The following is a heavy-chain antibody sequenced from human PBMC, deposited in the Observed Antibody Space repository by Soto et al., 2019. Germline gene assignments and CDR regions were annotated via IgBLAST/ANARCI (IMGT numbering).Heavy chain of an antibody. D-gene: IGHD4-17*01. CDR3: ATPDDYGDPHFDY. CDR2: IIPIFGTA. V-gene: IGHV1-69*01. J-gene: IGHJ4*02. CDR1: GGTFSSDA. Sequence: KVSCKASGGTFSSDAISWVRQAPGQGLEWMGGIIPIFGTANYAQKFQGRVTITADESTSTAYMELSSLRSEDTAVYYCATPDDYGDPHFDYWGQGTLVTVSS.